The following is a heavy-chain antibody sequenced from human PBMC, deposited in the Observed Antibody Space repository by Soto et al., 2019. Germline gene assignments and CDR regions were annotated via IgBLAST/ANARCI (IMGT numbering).Heavy chain of an antibody. CDR2: ITGDGGGT. CDR3: AKGLPSIGELFSSFDY. CDR1: GFTFTTYG. V-gene: IGHV3-23*01. D-gene: IGHD3-10*01. J-gene: IGHJ4*01. Sequence: DVQLLESGGGLVQPGGSLRLSCAASGFTFTTYGMSWVRQAPGKALEWVSSITGDGGGTYYADSVKGRFTISRDNSRNTLYLQMNSLRAEDTAVYYCAKGLPSIGELFSSFDYWGHGTLVTVSS.